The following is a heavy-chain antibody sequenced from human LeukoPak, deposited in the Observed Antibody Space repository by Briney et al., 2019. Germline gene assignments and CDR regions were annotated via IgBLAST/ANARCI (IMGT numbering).Heavy chain of an antibody. CDR2: IKQDGSEK. CDR3: ARVVWSGYFHYYYYMDV. Sequence: GGSLRLSCAASGFTFSSYWMSWVRQAPGKGLEWVANIKQDGSEKYYVDSVKGRFTISRDNAKNSLYLQMNSLRAEDTAAYYCARVVWSGYFHYYYYMDVWGKGTTVTVSS. D-gene: IGHD3-3*01. CDR1: GFTFSSYW. J-gene: IGHJ6*03. V-gene: IGHV3-7*01.